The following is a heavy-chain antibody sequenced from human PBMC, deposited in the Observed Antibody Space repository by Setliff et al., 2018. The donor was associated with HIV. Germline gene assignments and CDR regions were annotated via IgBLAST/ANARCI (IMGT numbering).Heavy chain of an antibody. J-gene: IGHJ5*02. CDR3: ASGGYYGSGSYYGGWFDP. CDR2: IYYSGTT. Sequence: PSETLSLTCTVSGGSISSYYWSWIRQPPGKGLEWIGHIYYSGTTNYSPSLKSRVTISVDTSKNQFSLKLSSVTAADTAVYYCASGGYYGSGSYYGGWFDPWGQGTRVTVSS. V-gene: IGHV4-59*01. CDR1: GGSISSYY. D-gene: IGHD3-10*01.